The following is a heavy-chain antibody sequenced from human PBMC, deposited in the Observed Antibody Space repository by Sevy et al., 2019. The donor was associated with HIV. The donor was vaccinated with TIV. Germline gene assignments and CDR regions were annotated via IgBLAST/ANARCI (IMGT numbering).Heavy chain of an antibody. V-gene: IGHV3-30*02. D-gene: IGHD2-8*02. CDR1: RFSFNGYG. CDR2: IRYDGSNK. Sequence: GGSLRLSCAASRFSFNGYGMHWVGQAPGKGLEWVAFIRYDGSNKYYADSVKGRFTISRDDSKNTLYLQMNSLRAEDTALYYCARGTPAFCTGGVCFNWFDPWGQGTLVTVSS. CDR3: ARGTPAFCTGGVCFNWFDP. J-gene: IGHJ5*02.